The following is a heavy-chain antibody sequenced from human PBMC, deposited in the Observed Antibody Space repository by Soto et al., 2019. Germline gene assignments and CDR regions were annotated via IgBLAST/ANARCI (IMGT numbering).Heavy chain of an antibody. D-gene: IGHD4-4*01. V-gene: IGHV4-4*02. CDR1: GGSISSSNW. Sequence: PSATLSLTCAVSGGSISSSNWWSWVRQPPGKGLEWIGEIYHSGSTNYNPSLKSRVTISVDKSKNQFSLKLSSVTAADTAVYYCARTGKVTTLYYYYGMDVWGQGTTVTVSS. CDR3: ARTGKVTTLYYYYGMDV. J-gene: IGHJ6*02. CDR2: IYHSGST.